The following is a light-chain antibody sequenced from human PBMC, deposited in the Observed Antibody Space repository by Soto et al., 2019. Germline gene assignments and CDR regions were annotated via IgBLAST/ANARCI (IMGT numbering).Light chain of an antibody. CDR3: QQLYSTLMYT. CDR2: WAS. J-gene: IGKJ2*01. Sequence: DIVMTQSPDSLAVSLGERATINCKSSQSVLYSSNNKNYLAWYQQKPGQPPKLLIYWASTRESGVPDRFSGSVSGTDFTLTISSLQAEDVAVYYCQQLYSTLMYTFGQGTNQEIK. V-gene: IGKV4-1*01. CDR1: QSVLYSSNNKNY.